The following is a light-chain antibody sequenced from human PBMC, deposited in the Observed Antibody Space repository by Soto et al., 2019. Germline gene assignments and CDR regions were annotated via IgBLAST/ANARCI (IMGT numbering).Light chain of an antibody. Sequence: EVVMTQSPVTLSVSPGERATLSCRASQSVRSSVAWYQQKPGQAPRLLFYGASTRATGIPARFSGSRSGRAFTLPISSLQSADVAVYYCQQYNTWPPITVGLGTRREIK. CDR1: QSVRSS. CDR3: QQYNTWPPIT. J-gene: IGKJ5*01. V-gene: IGKV3-15*01. CDR2: GAS.